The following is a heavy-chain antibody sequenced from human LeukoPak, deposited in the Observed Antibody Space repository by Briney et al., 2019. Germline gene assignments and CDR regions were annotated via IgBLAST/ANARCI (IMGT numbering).Heavy chain of an antibody. CDR1: GISVNTSY. Sequence: GGSLRLSCEVSGISVNTSYLSWVRQAPGRGLEWVSVIYNSGKTFYRDSVKGRFTISRDNSRNTMFLRMNSLRVEDTATYFCTRGKLIGHSSSWYLFDHWSQGSLVIVSS. CDR2: IYNSGKT. V-gene: IGHV3-53*01. CDR3: TRGKLIGHSSSWYLFDH. J-gene: IGHJ4*02. D-gene: IGHD6-13*01.